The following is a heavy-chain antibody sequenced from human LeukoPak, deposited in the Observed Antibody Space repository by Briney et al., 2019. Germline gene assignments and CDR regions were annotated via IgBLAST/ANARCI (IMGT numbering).Heavy chain of an antibody. CDR3: ARDWFYDSSGPTTHGIDY. V-gene: IGHV1-18*01. Sequence: ASVKVSCKASGYTFNRYGISWVRQAPGQGLEWMGWISAYNGHTKYVQKFQGRLTMTTDTSTSTVYMEVRSLKSDDTAVYYCARDWFYDSSGPTTHGIDYWGQGTLVTASS. D-gene: IGHD3-22*01. J-gene: IGHJ4*02. CDR1: GYTFNRYG. CDR2: ISAYNGHT.